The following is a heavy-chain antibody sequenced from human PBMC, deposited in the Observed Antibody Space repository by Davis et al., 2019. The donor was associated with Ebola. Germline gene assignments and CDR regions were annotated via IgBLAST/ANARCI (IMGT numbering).Heavy chain of an antibody. CDR2: ISSRSISV. CDR3: ARDSNQIPGSSAYDLSGDFDL. V-gene: IGHV3-11*01. J-gene: IGHJ4*02. CDR1: GFTVSSNY. Sequence: GESLKISCAASGFTVSSNYMTWVRQAPGKGLEWISYISSRSISVYYADSVKDRFTVSRDNAKSALYPQMNSLTAEDTAVYYCARDSNQIPGSSAYDLSGDFDLWGQGTLVTVSS. D-gene: IGHD5-12*01.